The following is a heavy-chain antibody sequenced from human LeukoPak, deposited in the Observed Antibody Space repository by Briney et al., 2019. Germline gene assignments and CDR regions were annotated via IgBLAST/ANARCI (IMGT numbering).Heavy chain of an antibody. D-gene: IGHD1-14*01. J-gene: IGHJ4*02. CDR1: GLPFNSFC. V-gene: IGHV3-74*01. CDR2: MNEYSTTI. Sequence: GRYLRPSCAPTGLPFNSFCMHRAQQARGQGLVWVSDMNEYSTTIRYADSVKGRFTISRDNAKSILYLQMNNLRAEDTAMYFCARGGVNPVDHWGQGTLVTVSS. CDR3: ARGGVNPVDH.